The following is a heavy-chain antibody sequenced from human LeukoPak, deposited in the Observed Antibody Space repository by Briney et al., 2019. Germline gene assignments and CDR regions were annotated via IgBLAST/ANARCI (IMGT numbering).Heavy chain of an antibody. CDR3: ARGGSGWYVDY. CDR2: INPSAGST. J-gene: IGHJ4*02. Sequence: ASVKVSCKASGYTFISHYMHWVRQAPGQGLEWMGIINPSAGSTSYAQKFQGRVTMTRDTSTSTVYMELSSLRFEDTAVYYRARGGSGWYVDYWGQGTLVTVSS. D-gene: IGHD6-19*01. CDR1: GYTFISHY. V-gene: IGHV1-46*01.